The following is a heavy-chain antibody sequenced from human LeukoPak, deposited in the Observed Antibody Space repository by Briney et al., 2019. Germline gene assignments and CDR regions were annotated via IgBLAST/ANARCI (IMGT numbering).Heavy chain of an antibody. CDR3: AKCHYYDSSVYSDY. J-gene: IGHJ4*02. CDR2: ISWNSGSI. D-gene: IGHD3-22*01. V-gene: IGHV3-9*01. CDR1: GFTFDDYA. Sequence: GGSLRLSCAASGFTFDDYAMRWVRQAPGKGLEWVSGISWNSGSIGYADSVKGRFTISRDNAKNSLYLQMNSLRAEDTALDYCAKCHYYDSSVYSDYWGQGTLVTVPS.